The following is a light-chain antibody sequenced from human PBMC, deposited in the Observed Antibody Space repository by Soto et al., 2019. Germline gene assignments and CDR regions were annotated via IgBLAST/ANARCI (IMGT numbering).Light chain of an antibody. CDR3: CSFASSDTFV. J-gene: IGLJ1*01. CDR1: SSDVGSYNF. Sequence: QSVLTQPASVSGSPGQSITISCTGTSSDVGSYNFVSWYQQYPDKAPKLMIYEVSKRPSGVSNRFSGSKSGNTASLTISGLQAEDEADYYCCSFASSDTFVFGTGTKVTVL. CDR2: EVS. V-gene: IGLV2-23*02.